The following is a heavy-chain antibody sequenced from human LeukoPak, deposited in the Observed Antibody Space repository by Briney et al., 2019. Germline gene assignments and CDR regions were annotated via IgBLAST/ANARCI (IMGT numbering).Heavy chain of an antibody. J-gene: IGHJ4*02. CDR2: IYYSGST. CDR3: ARVTVTTFHLDY. CDR1: GGSISSYY. V-gene: IGHV4-59*08. D-gene: IGHD4-17*01. Sequence: SETLSLTCTVSGGSISSYYWSWIPQPPGKGLEGIGYIYYSGSTNYNPSLKSRVTISVDTSKNQFSLKLSSVTAADTAVYYCARVTVTTFHLDYWGQGTLVTVSS.